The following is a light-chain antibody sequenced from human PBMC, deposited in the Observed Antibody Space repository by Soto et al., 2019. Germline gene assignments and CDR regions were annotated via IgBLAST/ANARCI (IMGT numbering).Light chain of an antibody. Sequence: DIQMTQSPSSLSASVGDRVSITCRASQSISNYLNWYQQKPGKAPKVLIYAASSLQSGVPSRFSGSGSGTDFTLTISSLQPEDFATYYCQQSYNTPRTFGPGTKVDIX. CDR1: QSISNY. J-gene: IGKJ1*01. V-gene: IGKV1-39*01. CDR3: QQSYNTPRT. CDR2: AAS.